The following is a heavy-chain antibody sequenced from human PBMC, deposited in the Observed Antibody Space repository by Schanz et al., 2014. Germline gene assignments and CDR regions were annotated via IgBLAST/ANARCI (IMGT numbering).Heavy chain of an antibody. CDR2: LDLEDGEI. V-gene: IGHV1-24*01. Sequence: QVQLVQSGAEVKKAGASVKVSCKVSGYTLSKLSIHWVRQAPGKGLEWMGGLDLEDGEIVYAEQLKGRVTMNEDTSTDPAYMELSSLRSQDTAVYYCATAEDASGSYGLPACGVWGQGTTVIVSS. CDR1: GYTLSKLS. J-gene: IGHJ6*02. D-gene: IGHD3-10*01. CDR3: ATAEDASGSYGLPACGV.